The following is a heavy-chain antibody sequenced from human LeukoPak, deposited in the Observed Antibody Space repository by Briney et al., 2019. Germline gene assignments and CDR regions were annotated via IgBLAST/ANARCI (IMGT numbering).Heavy chain of an antibody. CDR3: ARSGMRIAAWPSSDY. CDR1: GGTFSSYA. J-gene: IGHJ4*02. Sequence: SVKVSCKASGGTFSSYAISWVRQAPGQGLEWMGGTIPIFGTANYAQKFQGRVTITADESTSTAYMELSSLRSEDTAVYYCARSGMRIAAWPSSDYWGQGTLVTVSS. V-gene: IGHV1-69*13. CDR2: TIPIFGTA. D-gene: IGHD6-13*01.